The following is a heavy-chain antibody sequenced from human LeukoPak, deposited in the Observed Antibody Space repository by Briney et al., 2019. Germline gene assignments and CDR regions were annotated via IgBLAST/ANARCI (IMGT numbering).Heavy chain of an antibody. CDR1: GGSISSYY. Sequence: PSETLSLTCTVSGGSISSYYWSWIRQPPGKGLEWIAYISDIGSINYNPSLKSRVTISLDTSKNQFSLKLSSVTAADTAVYYCARLVGYCSSTSCYRPFDIWGQGTMVTVSS. V-gene: IGHV4-59*08. CDR2: ISDIGSI. D-gene: IGHD2-2*01. CDR3: ARLVGYCSSTSCYRPFDI. J-gene: IGHJ3*02.